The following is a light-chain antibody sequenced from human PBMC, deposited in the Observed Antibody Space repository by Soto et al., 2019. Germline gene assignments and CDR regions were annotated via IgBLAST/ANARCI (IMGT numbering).Light chain of an antibody. J-gene: IGKJ1*01. CDR1: QSISSTS. CDR2: GAS. V-gene: IGKV3-20*01. Sequence: EIVSTQSPGTLSLSPGERATLSCRASQSISSTSLAWYQQKPGQAPRLLIYGASTRATGIPDRFSGSGSGTDFTLTISRLEPEDFAVYYCQQYGSSPKTFGQGTKVDIK. CDR3: QQYGSSPKT.